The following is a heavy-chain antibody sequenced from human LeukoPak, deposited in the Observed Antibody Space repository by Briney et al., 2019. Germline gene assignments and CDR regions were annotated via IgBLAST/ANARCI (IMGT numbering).Heavy chain of an antibody. CDR1: GFTFSSYS. Sequence: PGGSLRLSCAASGFTFSSYSMNWVRQAPGKGLEWVSAISGSGGSTYYADSVTGRFTVSRDNAKNSLYLQMKSLRAEDTAVYYCARGKTSQNIVTRKTYNWFDPWGQGTLVTVSS. V-gene: IGHV3-21*01. CDR3: ARGKTSQNIVTRKTYNWFDP. CDR2: ISGSGGST. D-gene: IGHD2/OR15-2a*01. J-gene: IGHJ5*02.